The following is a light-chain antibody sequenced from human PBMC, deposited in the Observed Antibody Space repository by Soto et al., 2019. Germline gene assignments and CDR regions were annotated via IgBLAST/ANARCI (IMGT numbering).Light chain of an antibody. CDR3: QQYSGSPPLT. J-gene: IGKJ4*01. CDR1: QSISSSY. CDR2: GAS. V-gene: IGKV3-20*01. Sequence: ENVLTQSPGTLSLSPGERATLSCRASQSISSSYLAWYQQKPGHPPRLLIYGASNRATGIPDRFSGSGSGTEFTLXISRLEPEDFAVYYCQQYSGSPPLTXGG.